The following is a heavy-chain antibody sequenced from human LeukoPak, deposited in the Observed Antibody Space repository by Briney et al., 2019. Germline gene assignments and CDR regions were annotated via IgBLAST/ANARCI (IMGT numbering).Heavy chain of an antibody. Sequence: RAGGSLRLSCAASGFTFSSYAMSWVRQAPGKGLEWVSAISGSGGSTYYADSVKGRFTISRDNSKNTLYLQMNSPRAEDTAVYYCAKERITMIVVVIAPGSDAFDIWGQGTMVTVSS. CDR2: ISGSGGST. V-gene: IGHV3-23*01. CDR3: AKERITMIVVVIAPGSDAFDI. D-gene: IGHD3-22*01. J-gene: IGHJ3*02. CDR1: GFTFSSYA.